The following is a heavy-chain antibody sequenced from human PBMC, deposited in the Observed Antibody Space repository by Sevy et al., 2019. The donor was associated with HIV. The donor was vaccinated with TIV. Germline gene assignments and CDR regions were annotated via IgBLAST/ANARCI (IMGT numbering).Heavy chain of an antibody. V-gene: IGHV2-70*01. CDR1: GFSLSTSGMS. D-gene: IGHD3-10*01. Sequence: SGPTLVKPKQTLTLTCTCSGFSLSTSGMSVTWIRQPPGKALEWLALLDWDNVKYFSTSLKTRLTISKDTSKNHVVLTMTNMDPADTATYYCARVGRGSGSYPYYYYAMDVWGQGTTVTVSS. J-gene: IGHJ6*02. CDR2: LDWDNVK. CDR3: ARVGRGSGSYPYYYYAMDV.